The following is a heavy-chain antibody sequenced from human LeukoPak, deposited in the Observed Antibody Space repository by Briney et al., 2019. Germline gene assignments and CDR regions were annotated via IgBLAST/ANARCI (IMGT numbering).Heavy chain of an antibody. V-gene: IGHV3-9*01. CDR3: AKDAYGGATFFYYMDV. Sequence: GGSLRLSCAVSGFTFDDYAMHWVRQTPGKGLEWGSGISWNSGNIAYADFVGGRFTISRDNAKNSLSLQMNSLSDADTAVYYCAKDAYGGATFFYYMDVWGKGTTVTVSS. D-gene: IGHD2/OR15-2a*01. CDR1: GFTFDDYA. CDR2: ISWNSGNI. J-gene: IGHJ6*03.